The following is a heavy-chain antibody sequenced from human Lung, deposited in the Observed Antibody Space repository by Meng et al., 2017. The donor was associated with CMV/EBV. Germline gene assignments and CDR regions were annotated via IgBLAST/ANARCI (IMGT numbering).Heavy chain of an antibody. CDR3: SRGDSNGPLY. Sequence: GESLKISCSASGFTFSDAGLHWVRQASGRGLEWIGRIRNRANSHATAYVASVKGRFTISRDDSKNTMYLHMNSLKTDDTAVYYCSRGDSNGPLYWGPGTPVTVSS. J-gene: IGHJ4*02. V-gene: IGHV3-73*01. CDR2: IRNRANSHAT. D-gene: IGHD3-22*01. CDR1: GFTFSDAG.